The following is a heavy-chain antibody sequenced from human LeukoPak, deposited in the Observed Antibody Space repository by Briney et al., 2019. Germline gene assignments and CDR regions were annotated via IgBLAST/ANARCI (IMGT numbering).Heavy chain of an antibody. D-gene: IGHD3-22*01. V-gene: IGHV4-39*07. CDR3: ARDRASYYDSSGHYYFDY. Sequence: SETLSLTCTVSGGSISSSSYYWGWIRQPPGKGLEWIGSIYYSGSTYYNPSLKSRVTISVDTSKNQFSLKLNSVTAADTAVYYCARDRASYYDSSGHYYFDYWGQGTLVTVSS. CDR1: GGSISSSSYY. J-gene: IGHJ4*02. CDR2: IYYSGST.